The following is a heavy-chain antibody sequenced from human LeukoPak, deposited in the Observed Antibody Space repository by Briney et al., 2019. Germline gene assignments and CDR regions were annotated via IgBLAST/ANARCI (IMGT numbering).Heavy chain of an antibody. CDR2: ISTSSSYI. D-gene: IGHD6-13*01. V-gene: IGHV3-21*04. CDR1: GFTFSGYC. Sequence: QSGGSLRLSCAASGFTFSGYCMNWVRQAPGKGLEWVSSISTSSSYIYYADSVKGRFTISRDNSKNTLYLQMNSLRAEDTAVYYCARLGSIAAAGTLDYWGQGTLVTVSS. CDR3: ARLGSIAAAGTLDY. J-gene: IGHJ4*02.